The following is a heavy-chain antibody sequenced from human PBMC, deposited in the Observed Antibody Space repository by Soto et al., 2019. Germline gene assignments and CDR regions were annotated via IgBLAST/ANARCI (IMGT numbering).Heavy chain of an antibody. Sequence: LRLSCAASAFNLSNYALAWVRQAPGKGLEWVSTISSSGDNTYYTESLEGRFTIARDNSKNTLSLQMNSLRAEDTAVYYCAKYDCKSGTCSKYYHFHHGLDVWGQGTTVTVSS. CDR2: ISSSGDNT. CDR1: AFNLSNYA. CDR3: AKYDCKSGTCSKYYHFHHGLDV. D-gene: IGHD3-3*01. V-gene: IGHV3-23*01. J-gene: IGHJ6*02.